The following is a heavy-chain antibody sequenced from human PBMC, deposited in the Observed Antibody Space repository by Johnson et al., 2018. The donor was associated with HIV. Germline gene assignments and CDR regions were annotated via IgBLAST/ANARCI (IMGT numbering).Heavy chain of an antibody. D-gene: IGHD5-24*01. CDR1: GFTFSSYA. CDR3: ARACRDGYTCDVYDI. J-gene: IGHJ3*02. Sequence: VQVVESGGGLIQPGGSLRLSCAASGFTFSSYAMSWVRQAPGKGLEWVSAISGSGGSTYYADSVKGRFPISRDNSKNTLYLQMNSLRAEDTAVYYCARACRDGYTCDVYDIWGLGTMVTVSS. V-gene: IGHV3-23*04. CDR2: ISGSGGST.